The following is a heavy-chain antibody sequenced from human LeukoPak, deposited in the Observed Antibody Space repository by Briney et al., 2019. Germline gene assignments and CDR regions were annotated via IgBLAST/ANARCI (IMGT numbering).Heavy chain of an antibody. CDR2: IYHSGST. V-gene: IGHV4-30-2*01. CDR1: GGSISSGGYS. Sequence: SETLSLTCAVSGGSISSGGYSWSWIRQPPGKGLEWIGYIYHSGSTYYNPSLKSRVTISVDRSKNQFSLKLSSVTAADTAVYYCARARFPTLFDYWGQGTLVTVSS. D-gene: IGHD4-17*01. J-gene: IGHJ4*02. CDR3: ARARFPTLFDY.